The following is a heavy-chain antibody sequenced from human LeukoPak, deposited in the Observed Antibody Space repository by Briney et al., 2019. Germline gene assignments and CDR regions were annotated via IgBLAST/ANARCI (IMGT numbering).Heavy chain of an antibody. CDR3: VLRGSAWYYDY. CDR1: GFTFSNYT. CDR2: ITGSAGST. V-gene: IGHV3-23*01. J-gene: IGHJ4*02. Sequence: GGSLRLSCAASGFTFSNYTMSWVRQAPGKGLEWVSGITGSAGSTYYADSVKGRFTISRDNSNNTLYLQMNSLRAEDTAVYYCVLRGSAWYYDYWGQGTLVIVSS. D-gene: IGHD3-10*01.